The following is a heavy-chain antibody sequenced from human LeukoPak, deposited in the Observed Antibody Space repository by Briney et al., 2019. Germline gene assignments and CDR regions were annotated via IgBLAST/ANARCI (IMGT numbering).Heavy chain of an antibody. J-gene: IGHJ4*02. CDR1: VGSISSGNYY. CDR3: ARVLRGAYCVDY. D-gene: IGHD1-26*01. V-gene: IGHV4-61*02. Sequence: SETLSLTRTVSVGSISSGNYYWSWIRQPAGKGLDFIGRIHTSGITNYNPSLKSRVTISVDTSKNQFSLKLSSVTAADTAVYYCARVLRGAYCVDYWGQGTLVTVSS. CDR2: IHTSGIT.